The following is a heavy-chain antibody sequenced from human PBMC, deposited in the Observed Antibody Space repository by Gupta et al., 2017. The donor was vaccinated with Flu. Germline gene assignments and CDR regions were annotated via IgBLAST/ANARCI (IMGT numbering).Heavy chain of an antibody. D-gene: IGHD6-19*01. Sequence: SSYAMGWVRQAPGKGLEWVSVIGGSGGSAYYEDAGKGRFTISRDNSKNTLYRQMNSLRAEDTAGDYCAKEKESSGWYIDHWGKGTRGNVSS. J-gene: IGHJ4*02. V-gene: IGHV3-23*01. CDR3: AKEKESSGWYIDH. CDR2: IGGSGGSA. CDR1: SSYA.